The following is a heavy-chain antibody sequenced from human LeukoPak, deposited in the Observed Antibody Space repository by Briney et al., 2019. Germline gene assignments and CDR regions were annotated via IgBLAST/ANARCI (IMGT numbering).Heavy chain of an antibody. CDR3: ARGSRGYSYG. D-gene: IGHD5-18*01. J-gene: IGHJ4*02. Sequence: LETLSLTCTVFGASVSSGSYYWSWIRQPPGKGLERIGYIYYSGSTNYNPSLKSRVTISVDTSKNQFSLKLSSVTAADTAVYYCARGSRGYSYGWGQGTLVTVSS. CDR1: GASVSSGSYY. CDR2: IYYSGST. V-gene: IGHV4-61*01.